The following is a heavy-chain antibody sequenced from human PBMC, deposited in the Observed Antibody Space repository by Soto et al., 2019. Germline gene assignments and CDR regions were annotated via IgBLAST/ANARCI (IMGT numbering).Heavy chain of an antibody. CDR1: GFIFSDYG. CDR3: AKSLSGGILRGAFDI. D-gene: IGHD1-26*01. V-gene: IGHV3-30*18. Sequence: QVQLVESGGGVVQPGRSLRLSCAASGFIFSDYGMHWGRQAPGKGLEWVTVISYDGSNKYYANSVKGRFTISRDNSKKTLYRQMNSLRAEDTVVYYCAKSLSGGILRGAFDIWGQGTMVTVSS. CDR2: ISYDGSNK. J-gene: IGHJ3*02.